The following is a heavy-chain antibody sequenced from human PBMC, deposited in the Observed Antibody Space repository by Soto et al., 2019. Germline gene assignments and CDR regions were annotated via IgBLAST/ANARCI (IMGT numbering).Heavy chain of an antibody. J-gene: IGHJ5*02. D-gene: IGHD2-2*01. CDR2: ISAYTDNP. CDR1: GYTFTNYG. V-gene: IGHV1-18*01. CDR3: ARVIPGAEAWFGP. Sequence: ASVKVSCKGSGYTFTNYGVTWVRQAPGQGLEWMGWISAYTDNPNYAQKFQGRVTMTIDTSTTTAYMDLRSLTSDDTAVYYCARVIPGAEAWFGPWGQGTLVTVSS.